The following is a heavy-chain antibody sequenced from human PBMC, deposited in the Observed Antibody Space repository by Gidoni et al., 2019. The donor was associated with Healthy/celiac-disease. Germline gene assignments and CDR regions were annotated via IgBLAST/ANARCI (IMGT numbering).Heavy chain of an antibody. CDR3: ASRGIVGATMSAFDI. CDR2: ISGSGGST. D-gene: IGHD1-26*01. J-gene: IGHJ3*02. V-gene: IGHV3-23*01. Sequence: EVQLLESGGGLVQPGGSLRLSCAASGFTFSSYDMSWVRKTPGKGLEWGSAISGSGGSTYYADSVKGLFTISRDNSKNTLYLQMNSLRAEDTAVYYCASRGIVGATMSAFDIWGQGTMVTVSS. CDR1: GFTFSSYD.